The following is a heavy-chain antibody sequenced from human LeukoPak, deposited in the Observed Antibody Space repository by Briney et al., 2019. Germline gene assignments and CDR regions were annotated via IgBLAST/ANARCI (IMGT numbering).Heavy chain of an antibody. CDR3: TKDGDFWSGYDV. CDR2: ISWNSGSI. J-gene: IGHJ4*02. V-gene: IGHV3-9*01. CDR1: GFTFDDYA. D-gene: IGHD3-3*01. Sequence: GGSLRLSCAASGFTFDDYAMHWVRQAPGKGLEWVSGISWNSGSIGYADSVKGRFTISRDNAKNSLYLQMNSLRAEDTALYYCTKDGDFWSGYDVWGQGTLVTVSS.